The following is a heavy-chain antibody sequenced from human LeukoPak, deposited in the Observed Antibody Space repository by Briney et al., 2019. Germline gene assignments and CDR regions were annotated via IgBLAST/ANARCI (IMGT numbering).Heavy chain of an antibody. D-gene: IGHD2-15*01. CDR3: ARGGSNNWYETGKFDF. Sequence: ASVKVSCKTSRYTFTSHHIHWVRQAPGQGLEWMGIINPSDASTSYAQKFQGRVTMTRDTSTSTVFMELNSLRFEDTAVYYCARGGSNNWYETGKFDFWGQGTLVTVSS. J-gene: IGHJ4*02. CDR1: RYTFTSHH. CDR2: INPSDAST. V-gene: IGHV1-46*01.